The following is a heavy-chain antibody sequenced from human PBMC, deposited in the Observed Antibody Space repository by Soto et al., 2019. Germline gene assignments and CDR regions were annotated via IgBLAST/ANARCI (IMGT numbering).Heavy chain of an antibody. Sequence: EVQLVESGGGLVQPGRSLRLSCAASGFTFDDYAMHWVRQTPGKGLEWVSGISWDSGSIVYADSVKGRFTISRDNAKNSLYLQMNSLRAEDTALYYCAKDSGYDLTLVAFDILGQGTMVTVSS. CDR3: AKDSGYDLTLVAFDI. D-gene: IGHD5-12*01. CDR1: GFTFDDYA. V-gene: IGHV3-9*01. CDR2: ISWDSGSI. J-gene: IGHJ3*02.